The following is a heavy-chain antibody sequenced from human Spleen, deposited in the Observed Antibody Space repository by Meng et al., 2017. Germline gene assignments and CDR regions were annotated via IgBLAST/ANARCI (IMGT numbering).Heavy chain of an antibody. Sequence: GGSLRLSCAASGFTFSSYEMNWVRQAPGKGLEWVSYISSSGSTIYYAYSVKGRFTISRDNAKNSLYLQMNSLRAEDTAVYYCARVGRFYYGSGSYYLDYWGQGTLVTVSS. V-gene: IGHV3-48*03. CDR1: GFTFSSYE. CDR2: ISSSGSTI. D-gene: IGHD3-10*01. CDR3: ARVGRFYYGSGSYYLDY. J-gene: IGHJ4*02.